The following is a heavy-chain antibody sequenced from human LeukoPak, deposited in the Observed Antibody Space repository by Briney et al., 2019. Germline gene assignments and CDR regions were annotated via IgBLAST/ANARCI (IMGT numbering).Heavy chain of an antibody. CDR3: ARASYDFWSGYYTDDWNNWFDP. D-gene: IGHD3-3*01. Sequence: PSETLSLTCTVSGGSISSYYWSRIRQPPGKGLEWIGYIYYSGSTNYNPSLKSRVTISVDTSKNQFSLKLSSVTAADTAVYYCARASYDFWSGYYTDDWNNWFDPWGQGTLVTVSS. CDR2: IYYSGST. V-gene: IGHV4-59*01. CDR1: GGSISSYY. J-gene: IGHJ5*02.